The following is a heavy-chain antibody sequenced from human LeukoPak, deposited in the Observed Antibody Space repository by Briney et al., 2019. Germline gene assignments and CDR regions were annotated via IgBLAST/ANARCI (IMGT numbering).Heavy chain of an antibody. CDR1: GGTFSSYA. V-gene: IGHV1-69*13. D-gene: IGHD2-21*02. Sequence: SVKVSCKASGGTFSSYAISWVRQAPGQGLEWMGGIIPIFGTANYAQKFQGRVTITADESTSTAYMELSSLRSDDTAVYYCARERGGDYPTRDFDYWGQGTLVTVSS. J-gene: IGHJ4*02. CDR3: ARERGGDYPTRDFDY. CDR2: IIPIFGTA.